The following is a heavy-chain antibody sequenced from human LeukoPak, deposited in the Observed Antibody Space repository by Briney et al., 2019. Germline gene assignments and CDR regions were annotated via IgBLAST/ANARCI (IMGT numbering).Heavy chain of an antibody. Sequence: EASVKVSCKASGYTFTSYGISWVRQAPGQGLEWMGWISAYNGNTNYAQKLQGRVTMTTDTSTSTAYMDLRSLRSDDTAVYYCARANYYYYYMDVWGKGTTVTVSS. CDR3: ARANYYYYYMDV. J-gene: IGHJ6*03. CDR2: ISAYNGNT. CDR1: GYTFTSYG. V-gene: IGHV1-18*01.